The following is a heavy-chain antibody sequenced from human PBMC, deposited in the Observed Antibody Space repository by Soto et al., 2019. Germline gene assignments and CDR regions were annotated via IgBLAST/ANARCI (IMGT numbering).Heavy chain of an antibody. Sequence: EASVEVSCKTSGYTFTTYYIHWVRQAPGQGLEWMGWINPNTGGPDYAQIFQGRVTMTRDTSISTAYMDLSGLRSDDTAVYYCARDFNVNTGYLLDWGQGTPVTVSS. CDR1: GYTFTTYY. J-gene: IGHJ4*02. CDR2: INPNTGGP. CDR3: ARDFNVNTGYLLD. V-gene: IGHV1-2*02. D-gene: IGHD5-18*01.